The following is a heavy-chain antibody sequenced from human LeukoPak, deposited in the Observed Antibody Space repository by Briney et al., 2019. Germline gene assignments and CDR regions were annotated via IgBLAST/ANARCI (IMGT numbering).Heavy chain of an antibody. V-gene: IGHV1-2*02. J-gene: IGHJ4*02. CDR2: INPKSGGT. CDR1: GYTFTACY. Sequence: ASVTVSCKASGYTFTACYMHWVRQAPGQGLEWMGWINPKSGGTKYAQKFQGRVTMTRDTSISTTYMELTSLRSDDTAVYYCARTLMQFDYWGQGTLVTVSS. CDR3: ARTLMQFDY.